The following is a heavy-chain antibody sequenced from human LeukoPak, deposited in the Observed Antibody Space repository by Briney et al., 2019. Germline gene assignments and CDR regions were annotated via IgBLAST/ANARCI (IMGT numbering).Heavy chain of an antibody. D-gene: IGHD3-16*01. Sequence: GGSLRLSCAVSGFTFSSSWMSWVRQAPGKGLEWVANMKYDGGEKYYVDSVKGRFTISRDNAENSLYLQMNRLTAEDTAVYYCARDYMGDWGQGTLVTVSS. CDR1: GFTFSSSW. CDR2: MKYDGGEK. J-gene: IGHJ4*02. CDR3: ARDYMGD. V-gene: IGHV3-7*01.